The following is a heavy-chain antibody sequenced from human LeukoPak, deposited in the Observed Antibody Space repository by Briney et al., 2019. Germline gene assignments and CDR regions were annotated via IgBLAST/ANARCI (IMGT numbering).Heavy chain of an antibody. CDR1: GFTFSSYA. J-gene: IGHJ4*02. D-gene: IGHD1-7*01. Sequence: PGGSLRLSCAASGFTFSSYATSWVRQAPGKGLEWVSAISGSGGSTYYADSVKGRFTVSRDNSKNTLYLQMSSLRAEDTAVYYCAKDERNWNYNLASQTYDWGQGTLVTVSS. V-gene: IGHV3-23*01. CDR3: AKDERNWNYNLASQTYD. CDR2: ISGSGGST.